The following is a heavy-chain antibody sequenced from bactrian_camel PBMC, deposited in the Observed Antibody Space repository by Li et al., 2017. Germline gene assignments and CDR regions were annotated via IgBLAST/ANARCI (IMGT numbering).Heavy chain of an antibody. V-gene: IGHV3S53*01. CDR2: IDSDGYT. J-gene: IGHJ4*01. CDR1: GYTYSNCRYNV. D-gene: IGHD1*01. Sequence: HVQLVESGGASVQSGGSLRLSCAASGYTYSNCRYNVMSWYRQAPEKEREFVSTIDSDGYTTYANSVKGRFTISRDNAENKLYLQMNSLKIGDTAVYYCAAVGCFGLRERYLYWGQGTQVTVS. CDR3: AAVGCFGLRERYLY.